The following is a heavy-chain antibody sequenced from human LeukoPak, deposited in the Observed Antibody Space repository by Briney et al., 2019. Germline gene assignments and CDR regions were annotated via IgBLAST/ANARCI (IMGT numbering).Heavy chain of an antibody. CDR2: IYYSGST. Sequence: PLATLTLTCTVSGGSISSYYWSWIRQPPGKGLEWIGYIYYSGSTNYNPSLKSRVTISVDTSKNQFSLKLSSVTAADTAVYYCARDASLRYFDWLLKEEGYFDYWGQGTLVTVSS. J-gene: IGHJ4*02. CDR1: GGSISSYY. V-gene: IGHV4-59*01. D-gene: IGHD3-9*01. CDR3: ARDASLRYFDWLLKEEGYFDY.